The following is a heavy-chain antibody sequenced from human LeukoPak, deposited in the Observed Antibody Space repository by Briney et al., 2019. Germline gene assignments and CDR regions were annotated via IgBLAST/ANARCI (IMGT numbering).Heavy chain of an antibody. V-gene: IGHV4-59*01. J-gene: IGHJ5*02. Sequence: KPSETLSLTCTVSGGSISSYYWSWIRQPPGKGLEWIGYIYYSGSTNYNPSLKSRVTISVDTSKNQFSLKLSSVTAADTAVYYCARDREQPLNWFDPWGQGTLVTVSS. D-gene: IGHD1-26*01. CDR2: IYYSGST. CDR3: ARDREQPLNWFDP. CDR1: GGSISSYY.